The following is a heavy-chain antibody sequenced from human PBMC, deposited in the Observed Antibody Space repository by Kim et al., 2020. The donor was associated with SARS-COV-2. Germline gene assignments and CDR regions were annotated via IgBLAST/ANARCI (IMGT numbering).Heavy chain of an antibody. D-gene: IGHD5-18*01. CDR3: ARSGYSSGYVAYFDY. V-gene: IGHV1-3*01. J-gene: IGHJ4*02. CDR2: INADNGKT. CDR1: GYTFAYYG. Sequence: ASVKVSCKASGYTFAYYGVHWVRQAPGQGLEWMGWINADNGKTEYSQKFQGRVTITRDTSANTAHMELSILRSEDTAVYYCARSGYSSGYVAYFDYLGQG.